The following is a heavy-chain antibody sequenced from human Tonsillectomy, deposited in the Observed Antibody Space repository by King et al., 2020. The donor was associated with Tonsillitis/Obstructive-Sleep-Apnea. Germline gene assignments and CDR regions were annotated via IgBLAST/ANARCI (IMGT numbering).Heavy chain of an antibody. CDR3: ARDYRGDRGGFDI. D-gene: IGHD3-10*01. V-gene: IGHV3-30*04. Sequence: VQLVESGGGVVQPGRSLRLSCAASGFTFSSYVIHWVRQGPGKGLEWVAVISNDGSNKYYADSVKGRFTISRDNSKSTLWLQMNSLRAGDTAVYYCARDYRGDRGGFDIWGQGTMVTVSS. CDR1: GFTFSSYV. CDR2: ISNDGSNK. J-gene: IGHJ3*02.